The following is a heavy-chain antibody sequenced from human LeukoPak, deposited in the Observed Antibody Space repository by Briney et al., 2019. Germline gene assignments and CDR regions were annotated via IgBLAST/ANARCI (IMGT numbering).Heavy chain of an antibody. CDR3: AKDRASSWSLDY. Sequence: GRSLRLSCAASGFTFSSDGMHWVRQAPGKGLEWLTFISYDANTKYYSDSVRGRLTVSRDNSKNTMYLQMNSLRPEDTAMYHCAKDRASSWSLDYWGQGNLVTVSS. V-gene: IGHV3-30*18. D-gene: IGHD6-13*01. J-gene: IGHJ4*02. CDR1: GFTFSSDG. CDR2: ISYDANTK.